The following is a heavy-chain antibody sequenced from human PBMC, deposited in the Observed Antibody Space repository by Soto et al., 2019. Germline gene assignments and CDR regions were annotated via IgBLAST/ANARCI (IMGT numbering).Heavy chain of an antibody. J-gene: IGHJ6*02. D-gene: IGHD3-16*01. V-gene: IGHV3-23*01. CDR3: AKGVGGGLVYYYYGMDV. Sequence: GVSLRLSCAASGFTFSSYAMSWVRQAPGKGLEWVSAISGSGGSTYYADSVKGRFTISRDNSKNTLYLQMNSLRAEDTAVYYCAKGVGGGLVYYYYGMDVWGQGTTVTVSS. CDR1: GFTFSSYA. CDR2: ISGSGGST.